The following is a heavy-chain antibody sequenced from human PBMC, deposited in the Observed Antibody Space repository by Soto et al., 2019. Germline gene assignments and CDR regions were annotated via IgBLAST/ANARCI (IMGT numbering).Heavy chain of an antibody. J-gene: IGHJ2*01. D-gene: IGHD6-19*01. CDR3: ARDIPVPGTWYFDL. CDR2: LVTNADT. Sequence: EVLLVESGGGLVQPGGSLRLSCAASGFTFSTYDMHWVRQVAGKGLEWVSGLVTNADTYYADSVKGRFTISRENAKNSLYLQMNNLRAGDTAVYYCARDIPVPGTWYFDLWGRGTLVTVSS. CDR1: GFTFSTYD. V-gene: IGHV3-13*01.